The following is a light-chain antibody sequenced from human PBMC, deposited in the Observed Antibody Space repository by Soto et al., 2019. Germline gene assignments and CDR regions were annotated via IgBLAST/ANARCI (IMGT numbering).Light chain of an antibody. CDR3: SSYTRSIVGV. V-gene: IGLV2-14*01. J-gene: IGLJ2*01. CDR1: SSDVGGYNY. CDR2: DVS. Sequence: QSALTQPASVSGSPGPSITISCTGTSSDVGGYNYVSWYQQHPGKAAKLMIYDVSNRPSGVSNLFSGSKSGNKASLTISGLQAEDEADYYCSSYTRSIVGVFGGGITLTVL.